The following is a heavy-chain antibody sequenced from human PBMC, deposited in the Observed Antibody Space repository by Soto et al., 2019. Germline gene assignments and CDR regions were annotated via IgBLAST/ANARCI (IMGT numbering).Heavy chain of an antibody. V-gene: IGHV4-34*01. CDR2: INHSGST. J-gene: IGHJ6*02. Sequence: QVQLQQWGAGLLKPSETLSLTCAVYGGSFSGYYWSWIRQPPGKGLEWIGEINHSGSTNYNPSLKSRVTISVDTSKNQFSLKLSSVTAADTAVYYCARQGPQPQYYYYYGMDVWGQGTTVTVSS. CDR1: GGSFSGYY. D-gene: IGHD5-18*01. CDR3: ARQGPQPQYYYYYGMDV.